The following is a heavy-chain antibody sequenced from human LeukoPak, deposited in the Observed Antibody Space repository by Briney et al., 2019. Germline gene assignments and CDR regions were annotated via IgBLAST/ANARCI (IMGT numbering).Heavy chain of an antibody. CDR2: ISSSGSTI. CDR3: VAITYYDILTGSGPSYYFDY. V-gene: IGHV3-48*03. J-gene: IGHJ4*02. Sequence: GGSLRLSCAAYGFTFSSYEMNWVRQAPGKGLEWVSYISSSGSTIYYADSVKGRFTISRDNAKNSLYLQMNSLRAEDTAVYYCVAITYYDILTGSGPSYYFDYWGQGTLVTVSS. D-gene: IGHD3-9*01. CDR1: GFTFSSYE.